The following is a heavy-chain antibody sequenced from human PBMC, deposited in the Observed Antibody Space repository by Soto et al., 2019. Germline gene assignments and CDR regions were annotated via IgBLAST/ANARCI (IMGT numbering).Heavy chain of an antibody. V-gene: IGHV4-31*03. D-gene: IGHD6-6*01. CDR3: ASTKDYSSSLDY. CDR2: VYYNGRT. CDR1: GGSISSGGYY. J-gene: IGHJ4*02. Sequence: SETLSLTCTVSGGSISSGGYYWSWIRQHPGKGLEWIGCVYYNGRTYYNPSLKSRITISVDTSKKHFSLKLSSVTAADTAVYYCASTKDYSSSLDYWGQGILVTVSS.